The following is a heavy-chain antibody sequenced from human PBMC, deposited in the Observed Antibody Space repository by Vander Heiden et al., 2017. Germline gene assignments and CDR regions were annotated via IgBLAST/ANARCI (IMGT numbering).Heavy chain of an antibody. Sequence: QVQLVESGGGVVQPGRSLRLSCAASAFTFSGYAMHWVRQAPGKGLEWVAVISYDGSNKYYADSVKGRFTISRDNSKNTLYLQMNSLRAEDTAVYYCARDRVTTVVMGWFDPWGQGTLVTVSS. D-gene: IGHD4-17*01. CDR2: ISYDGSNK. J-gene: IGHJ5*02. V-gene: IGHV3-30*04. CDR3: ARDRVTTVVMGWFDP. CDR1: AFTFSGYA.